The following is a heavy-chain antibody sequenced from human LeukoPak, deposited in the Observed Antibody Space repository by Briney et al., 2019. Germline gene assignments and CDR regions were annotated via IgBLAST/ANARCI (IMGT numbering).Heavy chain of an antibody. D-gene: IGHD4-11*01. Sequence: GRSLRLSCAASGFTFSSYGMHWVRQAPGKGLEWVAVIWYDGSNKYYADSVKGRFTISRDNSKNTLCLQMNSLRAEDTAVYYCAKISDYSNFLDYWGQGTLVTVSS. V-gene: IGHV3-33*06. J-gene: IGHJ4*02. CDR2: IWYDGSNK. CDR3: AKISDYSNFLDY. CDR1: GFTFSSYG.